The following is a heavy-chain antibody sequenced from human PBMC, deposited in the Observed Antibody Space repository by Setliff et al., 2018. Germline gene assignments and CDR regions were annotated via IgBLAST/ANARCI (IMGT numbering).Heavy chain of an antibody. CDR3: ARDSSGYMAFDI. D-gene: IGHD3-22*01. V-gene: IGHV1-18*04. CDR2: ISAYNGNT. Sequence: ASVKVSCKASGYTFTGYYMHWVRQAPGQGLEWMGWISAYNGNTNYAQKLQGRVTMTTDTSTSTAYMELRSLRSDDTAVYYCARDSSGYMAFDIWGQGTMVTVSS. J-gene: IGHJ3*02. CDR1: GYTFTGYY.